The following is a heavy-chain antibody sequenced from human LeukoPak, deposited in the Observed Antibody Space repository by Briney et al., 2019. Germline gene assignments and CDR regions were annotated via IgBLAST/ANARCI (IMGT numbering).Heavy chain of an antibody. D-gene: IGHD3-3*01. CDR3: AKVVSVGDLPAECGFDI. V-gene: IGHV3-23*01. Sequence: GGSLRLSCAASRFTFSNYAMSWVRQPPGKGLEWVSSISGSGGSTHYADSGKGRFTISRDNSKSTLYLQMNSLSAEDTAVYYCAKVVSVGDLPAECGFDIWGQGTMVTVSS. CDR1: RFTFSNYA. CDR2: ISGSGGST. J-gene: IGHJ3*02.